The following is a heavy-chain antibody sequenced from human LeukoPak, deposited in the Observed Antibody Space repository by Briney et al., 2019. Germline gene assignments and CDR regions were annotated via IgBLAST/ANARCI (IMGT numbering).Heavy chain of an antibody. Sequence: SGGSISSSSYYWGWIRQPPGKGLEWIGSIYYSGSTYYNPSLKSRVTISVDTSKNQFSLKLSSVTAADTAVYYCARPRGEPHSSYFDYWGQGTLVTVSS. CDR1: GGSISSSSYY. V-gene: IGHV4-39*01. J-gene: IGHJ4*02. CDR2: IYYSGST. D-gene: IGHD1-26*01. CDR3: ARPRGEPHSSYFDY.